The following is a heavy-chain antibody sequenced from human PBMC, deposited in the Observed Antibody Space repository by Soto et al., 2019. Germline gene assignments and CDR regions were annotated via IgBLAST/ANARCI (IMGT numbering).Heavy chain of an antibody. D-gene: IGHD7-27*01. CDR2: IYHSGST. Sequence: QVQLQESGPGLVKPSGTLSLTCAVSGASITSSNWWNWVRQPPGKGLEGIGEIYHSGSTNSNPSLESRVTIAVDKPKSQFFLELSSVTAADTALYYCARHRGKDWGYWGQGTLVTVSS. J-gene: IGHJ4*02. CDR1: GASITSSNW. V-gene: IGHV4-4*02. CDR3: ARHRGKDWGY.